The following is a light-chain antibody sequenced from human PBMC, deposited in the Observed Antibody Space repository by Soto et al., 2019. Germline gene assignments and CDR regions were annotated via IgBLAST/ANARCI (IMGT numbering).Light chain of an antibody. CDR2: EVS. J-gene: IGLJ3*02. CDR3: RSYAGSNDRWV. Sequence: QSALTQPPSASGSPGQSVTISCTGTSSDIGAYNYVSWYQQHPGKAPKLMIHEVSKRPSGVPDRFSGSKSGNTASLTVSGLQAEDEGDYYCRSYAGSNDRWVFGGGTKLTVL. CDR1: SSDIGAYNY. V-gene: IGLV2-8*01.